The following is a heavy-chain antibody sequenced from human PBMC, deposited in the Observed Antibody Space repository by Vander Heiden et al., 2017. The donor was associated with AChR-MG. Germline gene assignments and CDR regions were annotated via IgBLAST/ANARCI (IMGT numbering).Heavy chain of an antibody. CDR3: AWLRWDARFPKYYYYYYGMDV. Sequence: QLQLQASGPGLVKPSETLSLTCTVSVCSISCSSYYWGGVRQPPGKGLEWSGSIYYSVSTYYNPSLKSRVTISVDTSKNQFSLKLSSVTAADTAVYYCAWLRWDARFPKYYYYYYGMDVWGQGTTVTVSS. J-gene: IGHJ6*02. D-gene: IGHD4-17*01. CDR1: VCSISCSSYY. V-gene: IGHV4-39*01. CDR2: IYYSVST.